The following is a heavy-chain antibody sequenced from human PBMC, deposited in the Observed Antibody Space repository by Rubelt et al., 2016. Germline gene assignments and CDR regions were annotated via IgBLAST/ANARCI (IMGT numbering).Heavy chain of an antibody. D-gene: IGHD1/OR15-1a*01. Sequence: QVQLQQWGAGLLKPSETLSLTCAVYGGSFSGYYWSWIRQPPGKGLEWIGEINHSGSTNYNPSLKSRVTISVDTSKNQFALKLSSVTAADTAVYYCAREISTNTRYYYYYMDVWGKGTTVTVSS. CDR1: GGSFSGYY. V-gene: IGHV4-34*01. CDR3: AREISTNTRYYYYYMDV. CDR2: INHSGST. J-gene: IGHJ6*03.